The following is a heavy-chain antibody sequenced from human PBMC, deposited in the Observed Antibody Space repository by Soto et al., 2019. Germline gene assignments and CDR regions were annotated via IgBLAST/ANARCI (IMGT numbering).Heavy chain of an antibody. CDR3: ARDYYDSSGDDAFDI. J-gene: IGHJ3*02. D-gene: IGHD3-22*01. V-gene: IGHV3-7*01. Sequence: GGSLRLSCAASGFPFSNYWMNWVRQAPGKGLEWVANIKQDGSEKYYADSVKGRFTISRDNSKNTLYLQMNSLRAEDTAVYYCARDYYDSSGDDAFDIWGQGTMVTVSS. CDR2: IKQDGSEK. CDR1: GFPFSNYW.